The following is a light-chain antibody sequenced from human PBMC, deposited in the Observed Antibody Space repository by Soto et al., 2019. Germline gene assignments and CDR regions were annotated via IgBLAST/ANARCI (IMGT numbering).Light chain of an antibody. Sequence: ELVLTQSPGRISLFSVPIARHSWSASQSVSSSYLAWYQQKPGQAPRLLIYGASSRATGIPDRFSGSGSGTDFTLTISRLEPEDFAVYYCQQYGSSPFTFGPGTTVDIK. V-gene: IGKV3-20*01. CDR3: QQYGSSPFT. CDR2: GAS. J-gene: IGKJ3*01. CDR1: QSVSSSY.